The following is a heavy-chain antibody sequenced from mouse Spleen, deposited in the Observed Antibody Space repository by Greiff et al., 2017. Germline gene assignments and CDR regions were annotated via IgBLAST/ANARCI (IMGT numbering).Heavy chain of an antibody. CDR1: GYSITSGYY. Sequence: ESGPGLVKPSQSLSLTCSVTGYSITSGYYWNWIRQFPGNKLEWMGYISYDGSNNYNPSLKNRISITRDTSKNQFFLKLNSVTTEDTATYYCAREATTVVARYFDYWGQGTTLTVSS. V-gene: IGHV3-6*01. J-gene: IGHJ2*01. CDR2: ISYDGSN. CDR3: AREATTVVARYFDY. D-gene: IGHD1-1*01.